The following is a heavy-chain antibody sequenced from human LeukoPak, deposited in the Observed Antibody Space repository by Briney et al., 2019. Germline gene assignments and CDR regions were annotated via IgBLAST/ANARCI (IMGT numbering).Heavy chain of an antibody. CDR1: GGSISSYY. CDR3: ARPTYYDFWSGYFEAFDY. CDR2: IYYSGST. V-gene: IGHV4-59*01. J-gene: IGHJ4*02. Sequence: NASETLSLTCTVSGGSISSYYWSWIRQPPGKGLEWIGYIYYSGSTNYNPSLKSRVTISVDTSKNQFSLKLSSVTAADTAVYYCARPTYYDFWSGYFEAFDYWGQGTLVTVSS. D-gene: IGHD3-3*01.